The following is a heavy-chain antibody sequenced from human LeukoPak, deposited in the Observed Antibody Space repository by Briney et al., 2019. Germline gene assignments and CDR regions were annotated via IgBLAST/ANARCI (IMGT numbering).Heavy chain of an antibody. CDR1: GFIFSSYC. D-gene: IGHD4-17*01. J-gene: IGHJ4*02. V-gene: IGHV3-48*04. CDR3: ARVIGSYGDSAY. Sequence: GGCLRLSCAASGFIFSSYCMNWVRQAPGKGLESISYITSSSSSMYYADSVKGRFTISRDNAKNSLYLQMNSLRAEDTAVYYCARVIGSYGDSAYWGQGTLVTVSS. CDR2: ITSSSSSM.